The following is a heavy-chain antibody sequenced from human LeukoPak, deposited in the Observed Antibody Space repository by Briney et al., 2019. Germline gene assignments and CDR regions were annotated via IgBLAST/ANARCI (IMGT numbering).Heavy chain of an antibody. D-gene: IGHD3-10*01. CDR2: IYYSGTT. CDR3: ASSRFGELSYYMDV. J-gene: IGHJ6*03. Sequence: SETLSLTCAVYGGSFSGYYWNWIRQPPGKGLEWIGYIYYSGTTNYNPSLKRRVTISVDTSKNQFSLKLSSVTAADTAVYYCASSRFGELSYYMDVWGKGTTVTISS. CDR1: GGSFSGYY. V-gene: IGHV4-59*01.